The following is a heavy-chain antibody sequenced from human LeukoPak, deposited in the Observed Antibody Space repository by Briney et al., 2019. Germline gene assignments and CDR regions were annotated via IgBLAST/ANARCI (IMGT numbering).Heavy chain of an antibody. V-gene: IGHV3-30-3*01. Sequence: GGSLRLSCAAPGFTFSSYAMHWVRQAPGKGLEWVAVISYDGSNKYYADSVKGRFTISRDNSKNTLYPQMNSLRAEDTAVYYCARERGMIVRYFDYWGQGTLVTVSS. CDR2: ISYDGSNK. D-gene: IGHD3-22*01. CDR1: GFTFSSYA. CDR3: ARERGMIVRYFDY. J-gene: IGHJ4*02.